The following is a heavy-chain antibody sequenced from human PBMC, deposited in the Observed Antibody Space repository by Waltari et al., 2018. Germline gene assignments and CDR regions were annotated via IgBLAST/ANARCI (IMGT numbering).Heavy chain of an antibody. CDR2: VHRSGGT. V-gene: IGHV4-4*02. Sequence: QLQLQQSGPGLVKPSESLSLTCAVSGDSMGSRDFWSWVRQSPGKGLEWIGQVHRSGGTNYNPSLASRVTMSIDTSNNQFSLKVTSATAADTAIYYCARDRGRGLYLDSWGQGILVTVSP. D-gene: IGHD2-15*01. CDR1: GDSMGSRDF. CDR3: ARDRGRGLYLDS. J-gene: IGHJ4*02.